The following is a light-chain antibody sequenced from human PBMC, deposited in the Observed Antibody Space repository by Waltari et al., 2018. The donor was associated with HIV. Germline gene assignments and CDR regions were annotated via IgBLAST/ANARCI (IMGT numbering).Light chain of an antibody. CDR2: EVS. CDR1: SSDVGGYNY. V-gene: IGLV2-8*01. J-gene: IGLJ3*02. Sequence: QSALTQPPSASGSPGQSVTISCTGTSSDVGGYNYVSWYQQHPGKAPKLMIYEVSKRPSGVPDRFSGSKSGNTASLTVSGLQAEDEADYYYSSYAGSNNPWVFGGGTKLTVL. CDR3: SSYAGSNNPWV.